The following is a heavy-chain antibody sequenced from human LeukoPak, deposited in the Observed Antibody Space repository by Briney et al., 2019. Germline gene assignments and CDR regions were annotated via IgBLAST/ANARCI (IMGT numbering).Heavy chain of an antibody. V-gene: IGHV1-2*02. CDR2: INPNRGGT. CDR3: ARGLPPYYDSSGYLDY. Sequence: GASVKVSCKASGYTFTGYYMHWVRQAPGQGLEWMGWINPNRGGTNYAQKFQGRVTMTRNTSISTAYMELSRLRSDDTAVYYCARGLPPYYDSSGYLDYWGQGTLVTVSS. J-gene: IGHJ4*02. CDR1: GYTFTGYY. D-gene: IGHD3-22*01.